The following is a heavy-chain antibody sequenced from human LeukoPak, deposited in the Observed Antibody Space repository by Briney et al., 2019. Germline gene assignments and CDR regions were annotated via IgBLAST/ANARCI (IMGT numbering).Heavy chain of an antibody. J-gene: IGHJ4*02. CDR1: GGSISSGGYY. D-gene: IGHD6-6*01. Sequence: SQTLSLTCTVSGGSISSGGYYWSWIRQPPGKGLEWIGYIYHSGSTYYNPSPKSRVTISVDRSKNQFSLKLSSVTAADTAVYYCARELVPRYYFDYWGQGTLVTVSS. CDR3: ARELVPRYYFDY. V-gene: IGHV4-30-2*01. CDR2: IYHSGST.